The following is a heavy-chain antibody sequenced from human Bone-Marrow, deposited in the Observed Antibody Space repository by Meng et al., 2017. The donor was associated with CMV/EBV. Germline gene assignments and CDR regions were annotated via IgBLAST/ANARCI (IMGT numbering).Heavy chain of an antibody. J-gene: IGHJ6*02. CDR3: ARDCSSTSCYTRGYYYYGMDV. CDR2: ISGSGGST. D-gene: IGHD2-2*02. CDR1: GFTFSSYA. Sequence: GGSLRLSCAASGFTFSSYAMSWVRQAPGKGLEWVSAISGSGGSTYYADSVKGRFTISRDNSKNTLYLQMNSLRAEDTAVYYCARDCSSTSCYTRGYYYYGMDVWGQGTTVTVSS. V-gene: IGHV3-23*01.